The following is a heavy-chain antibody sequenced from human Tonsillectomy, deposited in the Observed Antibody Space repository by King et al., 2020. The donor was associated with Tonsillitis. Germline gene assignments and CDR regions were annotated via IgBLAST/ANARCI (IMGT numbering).Heavy chain of an antibody. V-gene: IGHV1-8*02. J-gene: IGHJ3*02. D-gene: IGHD4-23*01. CDR3: ASGVTDAFDI. CDR2: MNPSSGNT. CDR1: GYTFTSYD. Sequence: VQLVQSGTEVKKPGASVKISCKASGYTFTSYDINWVRQATGQGPEWMGWMNPSSGNTGHAQKFQGRVTMTKNTSISTVYMELSSLRSEDTAVYYCASGVTDAFDIWGQGTMVTVSS.